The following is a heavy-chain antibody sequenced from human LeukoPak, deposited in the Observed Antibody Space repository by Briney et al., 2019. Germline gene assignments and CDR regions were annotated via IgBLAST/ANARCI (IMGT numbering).Heavy chain of an antibody. V-gene: IGHV3-21*01. Sequence: PGGSLRLSCAASGFTFSSYSMNWVRQAPGKGLEWVSSISSSSSYIYYADSVKGRFTISRDNSKNTLYLQMNSLRAEDTAVYYCARDYPLQWELLTWGQGTLVTVSS. CDR1: GFTFSSYS. CDR2: ISSSSSYI. J-gene: IGHJ5*02. D-gene: IGHD1-26*01. CDR3: ARDYPLQWELLT.